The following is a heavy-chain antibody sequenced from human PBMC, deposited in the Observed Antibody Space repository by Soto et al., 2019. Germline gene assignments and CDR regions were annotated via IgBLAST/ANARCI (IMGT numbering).Heavy chain of an antibody. CDR2: ISAYNGNT. CDR3: ARVDMYGDSDTIDY. J-gene: IGHJ4*02. CDR1: GYTFTSYG. V-gene: IGHV1-18*01. Sequence: ASLKVSCKAPGYTFTSYGISWVRQAPGQGLEWMGWISAYNGNTNYAQKLQGRVTMTTDTSTSTAYMELRSLRSDDTAVYYCARVDMYGDSDTIDYWGQGTLVTVSS. D-gene: IGHD4-17*01.